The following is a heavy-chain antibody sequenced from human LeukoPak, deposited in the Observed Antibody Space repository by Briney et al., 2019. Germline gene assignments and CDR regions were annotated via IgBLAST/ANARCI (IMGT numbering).Heavy chain of an antibody. CDR1: GYTFTSYG. J-gene: IGHJ4*02. D-gene: IGHD4-23*01. Sequence: ASVKVSCKASGYTFTSYGISWVRQAPGQGLEWMGWISAYNGNTNYAQNLQGRDTMTTVTSTNTAYMELRSLRSDDTAVYYCARGVAVGTAYYFDCWGQGTLVTVSS. CDR3: ARGVAVGTAYYFDC. V-gene: IGHV1-18*01. CDR2: ISAYNGNT.